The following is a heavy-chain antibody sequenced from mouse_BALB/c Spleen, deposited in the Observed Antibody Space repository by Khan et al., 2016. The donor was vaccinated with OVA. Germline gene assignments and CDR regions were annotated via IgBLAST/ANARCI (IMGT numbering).Heavy chain of an antibody. D-gene: IGHD3-3*01. J-gene: IGHJ4*01. Sequence: VQLQQSGPELVKPGASVKISCKTSGYTFPEYTVHWVKQSLGKSLDWIGVINPKNGGTAYNQKFKGKATLTVDKSSSTAYMEFRSLTSDDSAVYSCARDAGRYWCQGTSVTVAS. V-gene: IGHV1-18*01. CDR1: GYTFPEYT. CDR3: ARDAGRY. CDR2: INPKNGGT.